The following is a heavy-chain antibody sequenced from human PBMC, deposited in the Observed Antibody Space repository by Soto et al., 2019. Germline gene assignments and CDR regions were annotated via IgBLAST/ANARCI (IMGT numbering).Heavy chain of an antibody. D-gene: IGHD3-3*01. Sequence: SETLSLTCTVSGGSISSSYWSWIRQPPGKGLEWIGYIYYSGSTNYNPSLKSRVTISVDTSKNQLSLKLSSVTAADTAVYYCARDLMGDFWSGYNGMDVWGQGTTVTVSS. CDR2: IYYSGST. J-gene: IGHJ6*02. CDR1: GGSISSSY. V-gene: IGHV4-59*01. CDR3: ARDLMGDFWSGYNGMDV.